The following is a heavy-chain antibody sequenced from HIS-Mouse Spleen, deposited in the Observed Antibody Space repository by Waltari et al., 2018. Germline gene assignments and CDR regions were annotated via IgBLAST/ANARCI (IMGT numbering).Heavy chain of an antibody. J-gene: IGHJ4*02. CDR1: GGSISSSSYY. CDR2: IYYSGST. V-gene: IGHV4-39*07. CDR3: ARVRFLEWLLYFDY. Sequence: QLQLQESGPGLVKPSETLSLTCTAPGGSISSSSYYWGWIRPPPGKGLEWCGIIYYSGSTYYNPSLKSRVTISVDTSKNQFSLKLSSVTAADTAVYYCARVRFLEWLLYFDYWGQGTLVTVSS. D-gene: IGHD3-3*01.